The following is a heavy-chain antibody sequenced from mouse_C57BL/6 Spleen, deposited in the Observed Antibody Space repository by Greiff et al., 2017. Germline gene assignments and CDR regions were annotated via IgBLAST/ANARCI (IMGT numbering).Heavy chain of an antibody. V-gene: IGHV1-50*01. CDR2: IDPSDRYP. J-gene: IGHJ2*01. CDR1: GYTFTSYW. Sequence: VQLQQPGAELVKPGASVKLSCKASGYTFTSYWMQWVKQRPGQGLEWIGEIDPSDRYPNYNQKFKGKATLTVDTSSRTAYMQLSSLTSEDSAVYYCARWFGSKDYWGQGTTLTVAS. D-gene: IGHD2-2*01. CDR3: ARWFGSKDY.